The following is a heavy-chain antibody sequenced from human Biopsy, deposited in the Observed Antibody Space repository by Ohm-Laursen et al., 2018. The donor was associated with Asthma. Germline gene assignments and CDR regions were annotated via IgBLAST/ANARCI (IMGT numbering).Heavy chain of an antibody. CDR1: GFSFGSFG. CDR3: ARVLESSDRGPFYFFALDV. J-gene: IGHJ6*02. D-gene: IGHD6-25*01. CDR2: ISFDGSNE. Sequence: SLRLSCAASGFSFGSFGMHWVRQAPGKGLEWVAVISFDGSNEDYADSVKGRFTISRDNSKNTLYLQMNSLRAEDTAIYFCARVLESSDRGPFYFFALDVWGQGTTVAVS. V-gene: IGHV3-30*03.